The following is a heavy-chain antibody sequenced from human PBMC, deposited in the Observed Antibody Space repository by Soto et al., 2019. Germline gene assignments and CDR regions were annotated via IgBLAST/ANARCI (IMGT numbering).Heavy chain of an antibody. Sequence: SGPTLVNPTETLTLTCTVSGFSLSNARMGVSWIRQPPGKALEWLAHIFSNDEKSYSTSLKSRLTISKDTSKSQVVLTMTNMDPVDTATYYCARSRITIFGENFDYWGQGTLVTVSS. CDR3: ARSRITIFGENFDY. D-gene: IGHD3-3*01. J-gene: IGHJ4*02. CDR1: GFSLSNARMG. V-gene: IGHV2-26*01. CDR2: IFSNDEK.